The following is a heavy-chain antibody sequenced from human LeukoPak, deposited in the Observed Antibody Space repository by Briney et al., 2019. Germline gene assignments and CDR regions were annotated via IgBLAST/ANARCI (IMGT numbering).Heavy chain of an antibody. CDR1: GFTFSSYG. J-gene: IGHJ6*02. CDR2: ISYDGSNK. Sequence: GGSLRLSCAASGFTFSSYGMHWVRQAPGKGLEWVAVISYDGSNKYYADSVKGRFTISRDNSKNTLYLQMNSLRAEDTAVYYCAKDMVEGLYDILTGYLRYYYYGMDVWGQGTTVTVSS. D-gene: IGHD3-9*01. CDR3: AKDMVEGLYDILTGYLRYYYYGMDV. V-gene: IGHV3-30*18.